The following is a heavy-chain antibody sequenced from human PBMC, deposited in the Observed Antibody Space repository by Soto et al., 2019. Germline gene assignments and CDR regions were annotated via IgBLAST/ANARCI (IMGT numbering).Heavy chain of an antibody. J-gene: IGHJ4*02. CDR1: GLSFTSYC. CDR2: ISAYNGNT. Sequence: GAPAEASWKECGLSFTSYCLWWVRQYPGQGLEWMGWISAYNGNTNYAQKLQGRVTMTTDTSTSTAYMELRSLRSDDTAVYYCARGHTNYDFWSGSPDYWGQGTLVTVSS. CDR3: ARGHTNYDFWSGSPDY. V-gene: IGHV1-18*01. D-gene: IGHD3-3*01.